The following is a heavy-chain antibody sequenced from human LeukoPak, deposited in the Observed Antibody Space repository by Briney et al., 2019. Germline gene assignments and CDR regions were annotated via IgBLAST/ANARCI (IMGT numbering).Heavy chain of an antibody. D-gene: IGHD2-2*01. CDR2: MNPNSGNT. J-gene: IGHJ4*02. Sequence: ASVKVSCKASGYTFSTYDVIWVRQATGQGLEWMGWMNPNSGNTGYALKFRGRVTMTGDTSISTAYMELSSLISEDTAVYYCARAIRNQLLSDHWGPGTLVTVSS. CDR3: ARAIRNQLLSDH. V-gene: IGHV1-8*01. CDR1: GYTFSTYD.